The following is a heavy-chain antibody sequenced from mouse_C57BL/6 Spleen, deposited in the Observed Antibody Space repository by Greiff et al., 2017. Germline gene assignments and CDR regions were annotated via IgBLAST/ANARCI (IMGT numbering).Heavy chain of an antibody. V-gene: IGHV5-17*01. Sequence: EVMLVESGGGLVKPGGSLKLSCAASGFTFSDYGMHWVRQAPEKGLEWVAYISSGSSTIYYADTVKGRFTISRDNAKNTLFLQMTSLRSEDTAMYYCARARLYCYDLLAYWGQGTLVTVSA. J-gene: IGHJ3*01. CDR1: GFTFSDYG. CDR3: ARARLYCYDLLAY. CDR2: ISSGSSTI. D-gene: IGHD2-12*01.